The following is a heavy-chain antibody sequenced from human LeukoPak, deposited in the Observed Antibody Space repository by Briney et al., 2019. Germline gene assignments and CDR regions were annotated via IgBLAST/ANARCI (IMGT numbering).Heavy chain of an antibody. CDR3: ARDLLPYYYDSSGSDY. V-gene: IGHV1-18*01. CDR2: ISAYNGIT. D-gene: IGHD3-22*01. CDR1: GYTFTSYG. Sequence: GASVKVSCKASGYTFTSYGISWVRQAPGQGLEWMGWISAYNGITNYAQKLQGRVTMTTDTSTSTAYMELRSLRSDDTAVYYCARDLLPYYYDSSGSDYWGQGTLVTVSS. J-gene: IGHJ4*02.